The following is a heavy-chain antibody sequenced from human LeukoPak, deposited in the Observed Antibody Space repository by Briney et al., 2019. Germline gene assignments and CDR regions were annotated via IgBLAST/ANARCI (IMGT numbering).Heavy chain of an antibody. J-gene: IGHJ5*02. Sequence: SQTLSLTCTVSGGSISNGAYYWTWLRQAPGKGLEWIGYSHYSGNTYYNPSLKSRVTISVDRSKNQFSLKLTSVTAADTAIYYCAREAPSTWYNWLDPWGQGTLVTVSS. V-gene: IGHV4-30-4*01. CDR1: GGSISNGAYY. CDR2: SHYSGNT. CDR3: AREAPSTWYNWLDP. D-gene: IGHD6-13*01.